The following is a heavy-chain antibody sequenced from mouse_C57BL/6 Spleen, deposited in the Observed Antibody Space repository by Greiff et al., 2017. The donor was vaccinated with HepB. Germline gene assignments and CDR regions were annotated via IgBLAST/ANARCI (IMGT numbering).Heavy chain of an antibody. Sequence: QVQLQQPGAELVKPGASVKMSCKASGYTFTSYWITWVKQRPGQGLEWIGNIYPGSGSTNYNEKLKSKATLAVDTSSSTAYMQISSLTYEDSAVYYCARFDYDGGFAYWGQGTLVTVSA. CDR2: IYPGSGST. J-gene: IGHJ3*01. CDR1: GYTFTSYW. CDR3: ARFDYDGGFAY. D-gene: IGHD2-4*01. V-gene: IGHV1-55*01.